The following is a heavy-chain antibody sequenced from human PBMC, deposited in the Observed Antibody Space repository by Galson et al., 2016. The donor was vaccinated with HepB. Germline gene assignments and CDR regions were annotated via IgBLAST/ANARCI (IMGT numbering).Heavy chain of an antibody. J-gene: IGHJ6*02. D-gene: IGHD6-19*01. CDR2: TYYRSKWYN. Sequence: CAISGDSVSSNSAAWNWIRQSPSRGLEWLGRTYYRSKWYNEYAVSVKSRITINPDTSKNQFSLQLNSVTPEDTAVYYCARDLQEALAGTGYYYYGLDVWGQGTTVTVSS. CDR1: GDSVSSNSAA. CDR3: ARDLQEALAGTGYYYYGLDV. V-gene: IGHV6-1*01.